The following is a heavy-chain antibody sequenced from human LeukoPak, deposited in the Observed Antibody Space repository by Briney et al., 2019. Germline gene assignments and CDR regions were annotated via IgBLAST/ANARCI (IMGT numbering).Heavy chain of an antibody. V-gene: IGHV3-23*01. D-gene: IGHD6-13*01. CDR2: NRGSGGRR. J-gene: IGHJ6*04. Sequence: PGGSLRLSCGASGFTFSSYVMSWGRQARGKGLEWVSANRGSGGRRYYADSEKGRFTISRDNSTITLYLQRNSLRAEDTAVYYWAKGGGSSIAAAGIGSYYGMDVWGKGTTVTVSS. CDR1: GFTFSSYV. CDR3: AKGGGSSIAAAGIGSYYGMDV.